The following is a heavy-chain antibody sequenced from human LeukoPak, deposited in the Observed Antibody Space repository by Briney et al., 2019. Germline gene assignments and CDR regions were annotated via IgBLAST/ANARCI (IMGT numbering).Heavy chain of an antibody. Sequence: ASVKVSCKASGGTFSSYAISWVRQAPGQGLEWMGGIIPIFGTANYVQKFQGRVTITADESTSTAYMELSSLRSEDTAVYYCARVPRARAGYAYYFDYWGQGTLVTVSS. CDR2: IIPIFGTA. CDR3: ARVPRARAGYAYYFDY. J-gene: IGHJ4*02. V-gene: IGHV1-69*13. CDR1: GGTFSSYA. D-gene: IGHD5-12*01.